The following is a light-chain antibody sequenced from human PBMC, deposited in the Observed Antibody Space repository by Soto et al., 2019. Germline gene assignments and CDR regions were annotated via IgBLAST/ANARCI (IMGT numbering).Light chain of an antibody. Sequence: DIQMTQSPSSLSASVGRRVTITCRASQSISSSLNWYQQKPGKAPKLLLYVSSSLQTGVPSRFSGSGSGTDFTLTITFLQPEDFGIYYCQQSYSTPYTFGQGTKLEIK. J-gene: IGKJ2*01. CDR3: QQSYSTPYT. CDR1: QSISSS. CDR2: VSS. V-gene: IGKV1-39*01.